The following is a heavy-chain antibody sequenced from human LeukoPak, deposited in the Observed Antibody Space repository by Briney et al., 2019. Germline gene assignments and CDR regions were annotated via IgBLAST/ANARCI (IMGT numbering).Heavy chain of an antibody. V-gene: IGHV4-30-4*07. CDR2: IYYSEST. Sequence: SQTLSLTCAVSGGSISSGGYSWSWIRQPPGKGLEWIGYIYYSESTYYNPSLKSRVTISVDTSKNQFSLKLSSVTAADTAVYYCAREGIFGVVIGAFDIWGQGTMVTVSS. CDR3: AREGIFGVVIGAFDI. D-gene: IGHD3-3*01. J-gene: IGHJ3*02. CDR1: GGSISSGGYS.